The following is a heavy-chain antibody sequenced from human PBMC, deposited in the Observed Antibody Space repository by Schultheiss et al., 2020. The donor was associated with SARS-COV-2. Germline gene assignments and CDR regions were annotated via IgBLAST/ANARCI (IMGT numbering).Heavy chain of an antibody. V-gene: IGHV4-30-4*01. J-gene: IGHJ6*02. CDR3: ARDPRRGMDV. CDR2: IYHTGST. Sequence: SQTLSLTCTVSGGSIRSGESYWSWIRQSPGKGLEWIGYIYHTGSTYYNPSLRSRVNMSVDTSENRFSLTLTSVTAADTAVYYCARDPRRGMDVWGQGTTVTVSS. CDR1: GGSIRSGESY.